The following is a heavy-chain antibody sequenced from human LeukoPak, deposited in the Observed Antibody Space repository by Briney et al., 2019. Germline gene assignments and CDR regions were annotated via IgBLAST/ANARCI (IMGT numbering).Heavy chain of an antibody. D-gene: IGHD6-13*01. Sequence: PSETLSLTCTVSGGSISSYYWSWIRQPAGKGLEWIGRIYTSGSTNYNPSLKSRDTMSVDTSKNQFSLKLSSITAADTALYYCAREVTGYSSSWPRFDYWGQGTLVTVSS. CDR1: GGSISSYY. CDR2: IYTSGST. CDR3: AREVTGYSSSWPRFDY. J-gene: IGHJ4*02. V-gene: IGHV4-4*07.